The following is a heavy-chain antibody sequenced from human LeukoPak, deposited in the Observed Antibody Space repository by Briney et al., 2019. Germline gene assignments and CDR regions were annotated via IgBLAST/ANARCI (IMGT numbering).Heavy chain of an antibody. V-gene: IGHV4-38-2*02. CDR2: IYHSGST. CDR3: ARDLGYLDY. D-gene: IGHD7-27*01. CDR1: GYSISSGYY. J-gene: IGHJ4*02. Sequence: PSETLSLTCTVSGYSISSGYYWGWIRQPPGKGLEWIGYIYHSGSTYYNPSLKSRVTISVDRSKNQFSLKLSSVTAADTAVYYCARDLGYLDYWGQGTLVTVSS.